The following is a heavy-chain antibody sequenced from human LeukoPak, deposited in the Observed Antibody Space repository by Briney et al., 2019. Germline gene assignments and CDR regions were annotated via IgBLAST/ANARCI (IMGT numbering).Heavy chain of an antibody. Sequence: SETLSLTCTVSGGSISSSSYYWGWIRQPPGKGLEWIGSIYYSGSTYYNPSLKSRVTISVDTSKNQFSLKLSSVTAADTAVYYCARHGTTVVTFSFDYCGQGTLVTVSS. CDR3: ARHGTTVVTFSFDY. J-gene: IGHJ4*02. CDR1: GGSISSSSYY. D-gene: IGHD4-23*01. CDR2: IYYSGST. V-gene: IGHV4-39*01.